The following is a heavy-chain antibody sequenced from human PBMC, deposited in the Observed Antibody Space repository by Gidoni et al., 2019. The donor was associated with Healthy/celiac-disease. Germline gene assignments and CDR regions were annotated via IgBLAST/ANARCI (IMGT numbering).Heavy chain of an antibody. J-gene: IGHJ4*02. CDR1: GFTFSSYA. Sequence: EVQLLESGGGLVPPGGSLSLSCAASGFTFSSYAMSWVRQAPGKGLEWVSAISGSGGSTYYAAPVKGRFTISRDNSKNTLYLQMNSLRAEDTAVYYCAKGGAGLIAAYYWGQGTLVTVSS. V-gene: IGHV3-23*01. D-gene: IGHD6-6*01. CDR3: AKGGAGLIAAYY. CDR2: ISGSGGST.